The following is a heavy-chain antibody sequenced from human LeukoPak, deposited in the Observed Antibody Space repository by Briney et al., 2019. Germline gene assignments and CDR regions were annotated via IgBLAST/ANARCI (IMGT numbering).Heavy chain of an antibody. D-gene: IGHD1-7*01. V-gene: IGHV3-23*01. J-gene: IGHJ4*02. CDR1: GFTFSSYA. CDR3: AKAWPELRDEY. Sequence: GGSLRLSCAASGFTFSSYAMSWVRQAPGKGLGWVSAISGSGGTTFYADSVKGRFTISRDNSKNTLSLQMSSLRAEDTAVYYCAKAWPELRDEYWGQATLVTVSS. CDR2: ISGSGGTT.